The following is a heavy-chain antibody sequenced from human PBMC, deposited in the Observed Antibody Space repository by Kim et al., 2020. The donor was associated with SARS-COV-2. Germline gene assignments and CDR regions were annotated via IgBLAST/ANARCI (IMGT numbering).Heavy chain of an antibody. V-gene: IGHV3-73*01. J-gene: IGHJ6*02. D-gene: IGHD3-10*01. CDR3: TSPGLWFGEGAYYYYGMDV. Sequence: GRFTISRDDSKNTAYLQMNSLKTEDTAVYYCTSPGLWFGEGAYYYYGMDVWGQGTTVTVSS.